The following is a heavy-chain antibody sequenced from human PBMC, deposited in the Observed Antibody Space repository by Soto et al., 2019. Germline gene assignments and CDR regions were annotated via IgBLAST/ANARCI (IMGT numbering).Heavy chain of an antibody. D-gene: IGHD3-10*01. Sequence: QVQLVQSGAEVKKPGASVKVSCKASGYTLTSYGISWVRQAPGQGLEWMGWISAYNGNTNYAQKLQGRCTMTTDTSTSTAYMELRSLRSDDTALYYWSRGGGDYGGSGWFDPWGQGTLVTVSS. J-gene: IGHJ5*02. CDR1: GYTLTSYG. CDR3: SRGGGDYGGSGWFDP. CDR2: ISAYNGNT. V-gene: IGHV1-18*01.